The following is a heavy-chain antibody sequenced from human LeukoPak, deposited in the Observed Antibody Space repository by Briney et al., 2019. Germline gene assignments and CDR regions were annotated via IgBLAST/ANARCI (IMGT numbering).Heavy chain of an antibody. CDR1: GGSFSGYY. V-gene: IGHV4-34*01. CDR3: ARDAYALEWLLVKDYYGMDV. Sequence: PSETLSLTCAVYGGSFSGYYWSWIRQPPGKGLEWIGEINHSGSTNYNPSLKSRVTMSVDTSKNQFSLKLSSVTAADTAVYYCARDAYALEWLLVKDYYGMDVWGQGTTVTVSS. J-gene: IGHJ6*02. D-gene: IGHD3-3*01. CDR2: INHSGST.